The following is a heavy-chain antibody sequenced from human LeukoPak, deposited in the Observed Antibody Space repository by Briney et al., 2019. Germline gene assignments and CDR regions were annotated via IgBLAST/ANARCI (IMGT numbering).Heavy chain of an antibody. CDR3: ARDTAGFDY. J-gene: IGHJ4*02. CDR1: GGSISSYY. CDR2: IYYSGST. V-gene: IGHV4-59*01. Sequence: SETLSLTCTVSGGSISSYYWSWIRQPPGKGLEWIGYIYYSGSTNYNPSLKSRVTISVDTSKNQFSLKLSSVTAADSAVYYCARDTAGFDYWGQGTLVTVSS.